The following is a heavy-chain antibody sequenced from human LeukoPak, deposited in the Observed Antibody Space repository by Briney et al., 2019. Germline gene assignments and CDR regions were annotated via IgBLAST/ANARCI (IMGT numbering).Heavy chain of an antibody. J-gene: IGHJ5*02. CDR2: ISAYNGNT. D-gene: IGHD3-16*01. CDR1: GYTFSSYG. Sequence: ASVKVSCKASGYTFSSYGISWVRQAPGQGLEWMGWISAYNGNTNYAQKLQGRVTMTTDTSTSTAYMDLRSLRSDDTAVYYCARGAPYRRDWFDPWGQGTLSPSPQ. V-gene: IGHV1-18*01. CDR3: ARGAPYRRDWFDP.